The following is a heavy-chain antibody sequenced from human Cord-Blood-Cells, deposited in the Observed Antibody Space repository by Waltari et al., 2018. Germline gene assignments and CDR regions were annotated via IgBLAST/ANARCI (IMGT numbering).Heavy chain of an antibody. CDR1: GGSISSSSSY. CDR3: ARNRYYYDSSGYYIDY. CDR2: IYYRGST. Sequence: QLQLQESGPGLVKPSETLSLTCTVPGGSISSSSSYWGWNRQPPGTGLEWIGSIYYRGSTYYNPSLKSRVTISVDTSKNQFSLKLSSVTAADTAVYYCARNRYYYDSSGYYIDYWGQGTLVTVSS. J-gene: IGHJ4*02. V-gene: IGHV4-39*01. D-gene: IGHD3-22*01.